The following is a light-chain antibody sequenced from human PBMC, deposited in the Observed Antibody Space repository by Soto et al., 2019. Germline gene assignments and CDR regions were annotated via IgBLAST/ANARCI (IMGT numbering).Light chain of an antibody. J-gene: IGKJ1*01. CDR3: QESATTRWA. CDR2: AAS. V-gene: IGKV1-39*01. Sequence: EIQMTQSPSSMSASVGDRVTIACRASQNITNFLNWYQHNPGKAPNLLIFAASHLQSGVSSRFSGSVSGTDGTITISSLHNEDGSTFYCQESATTRWAFCQGTKVDIK. CDR1: QNITNF.